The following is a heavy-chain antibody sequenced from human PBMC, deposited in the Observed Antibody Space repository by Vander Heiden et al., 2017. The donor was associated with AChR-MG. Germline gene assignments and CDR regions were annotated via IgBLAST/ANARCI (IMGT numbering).Heavy chain of an antibody. D-gene: IGHD3-22*01. CDR2: IYPGDSDT. CDR1: GYSFTSYW. CDR3: ARPAYYDSSGYYPYYFDY. Sequence: EVQLVQSGAEVKKPGESLTISCKGSGYSFTSYWVGWVRQMPGKGLEWMGIIYPGDSDTRYSPSFQGQVTISADKSISTAYLQWSSLKASDTAMYYCARPAYYDSSGYYPYYFDYWGQGTLVTVSS. J-gene: IGHJ4*02. V-gene: IGHV5-51*01.